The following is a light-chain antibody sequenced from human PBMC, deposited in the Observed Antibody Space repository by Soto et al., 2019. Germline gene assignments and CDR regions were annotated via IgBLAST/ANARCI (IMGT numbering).Light chain of an antibody. CDR3: FSFTTTSTHV. V-gene: IGLV2-8*01. J-gene: IGLJ1*01. CDR1: SSDVGGYNY. CDR2: EVS. Sequence: QSALTQPPSASGSPGQSVTISCTGTSSDVGGYNYVSWYQQHPGKAPKLMIYEVSKRPSGVPFRFSASKSANTASLTVSGLQAEDEAEYFCFSFTTTSTHVFGTGTKVTVL.